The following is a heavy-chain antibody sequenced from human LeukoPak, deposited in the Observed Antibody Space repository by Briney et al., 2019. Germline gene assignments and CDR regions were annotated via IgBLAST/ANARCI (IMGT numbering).Heavy chain of an antibody. CDR2: IYYSGST. CDR1: GGSISSSSYY. J-gene: IGHJ4*02. V-gene: IGHV4-39*07. CDR3: ASISSGR. Sequence: SETLSLTCTVSGGSISSSSYYWGWIRQPPGKGLEWIGSIYYSGSTYYNPSLKSRVTISVDTSKNQFSLKLSSVTAADTAVYYCASISSGRWGQGTLVTVST. D-gene: IGHD3-3*02.